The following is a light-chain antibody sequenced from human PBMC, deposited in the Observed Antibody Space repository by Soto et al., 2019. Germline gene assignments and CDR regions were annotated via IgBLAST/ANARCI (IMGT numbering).Light chain of an antibody. J-gene: IGKJ1*01. Sequence: EVVLTQSPGTLSLSPGERATLYCRTSQTIVSTYLAWYQHKAGQAPRLLMYGTSSRATGIPDRFSGSGSGTDFTLTISSVEPEDSAMYYCQQYSGSPPRTFGQGTKVEIK. V-gene: IGKV3-20*01. CDR3: QQYSGSPPRT. CDR1: QTIVSTY. CDR2: GTS.